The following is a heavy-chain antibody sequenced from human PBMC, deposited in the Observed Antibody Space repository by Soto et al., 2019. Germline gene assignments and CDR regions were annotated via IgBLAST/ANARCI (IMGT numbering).Heavy chain of an antibody. CDR2: INPSGGST. J-gene: IGHJ4*02. V-gene: IGHV1-46*01. D-gene: IGHD2-2*01. CDR1: GYTFTSYY. CDR3: ARAYQLLKYYFDY. Sequence: QVQLVQSGAEVKKPGASVKVSCKASGYTFTSYYIHWVRQAPGQGLEWMGIINPSGGSTNSAQKFQGRVTMTRDTSTSTVYMELSSLRSEDTAVYYCARAYQLLKYYFDYWGQGTLVTVSS.